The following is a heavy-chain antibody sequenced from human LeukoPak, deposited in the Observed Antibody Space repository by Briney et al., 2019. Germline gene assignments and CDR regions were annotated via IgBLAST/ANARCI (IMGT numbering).Heavy chain of an antibody. CDR1: GYTFTNYY. CDR2: ISPSGST. CDR3: ARESFTGLGALAY. D-gene: IGHD3-10*01. J-gene: IGHJ4*02. Sequence: ASVKVSCKTSGYTFTNYYMHWVRQAPGQGLEWMAIISPSGSTTYAQKFQGRVTVTGDTSTSTVYMELSSLKSENTAVYYCARESFTGLGALAYWGQGTLVTVSS. V-gene: IGHV1-46*01.